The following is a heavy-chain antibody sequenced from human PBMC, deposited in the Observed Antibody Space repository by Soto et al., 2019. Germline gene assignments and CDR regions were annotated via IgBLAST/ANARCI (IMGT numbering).Heavy chain of an antibody. CDR1: GGSISSGGYS. Sequence: SETLSLTCAVSGGSISSGGYSWSWIRQPPWKGLEWIGYMYHSGSTNYNPSLKSRVTISVDTSKNQFSLKLTSLTAADTAVYYCARDKITGLFDYWGQGTLVTVSS. J-gene: IGHJ4*02. CDR3: ARDKITGLFDY. D-gene: IGHD2-8*02. CDR2: MYHSGST. V-gene: IGHV4-30-2*01.